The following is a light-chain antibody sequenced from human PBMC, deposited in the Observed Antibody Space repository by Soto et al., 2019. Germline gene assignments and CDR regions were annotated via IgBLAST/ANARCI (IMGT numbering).Light chain of an antibody. CDR1: QDIGNR. CDR3: QQYNSLPALT. Sequence: DIYMTQSPSPLSASVGDRVTFTCQASQDIGNRLNWYQQKPGQAPKLLIYDVSSLQTGVPSRFSGTGSGTHFTLTISSLQPEDFATYYCQQYNSLPALTLGPGTKLDIK. V-gene: IGKV1-33*01. CDR2: DVS. J-gene: IGKJ3*01.